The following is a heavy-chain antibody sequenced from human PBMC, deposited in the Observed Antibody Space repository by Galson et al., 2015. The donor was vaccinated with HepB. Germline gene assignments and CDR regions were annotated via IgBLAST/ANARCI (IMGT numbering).Heavy chain of an antibody. V-gene: IGHV6-1*01. CDR2: TYYRSKWYI. J-gene: IGHJ4*02. CDR1: GDSVSSNSAA. CDR3: VRGSYTTGLQSGFDY. Sequence: CAISGDSVSSNSAAWNWVRQSPSRGLEWLGRTYYRSKWYIDYAPSVKSRITINPDTSKNQFSLQLNSVTPEDTAVYYCVRGSYTTGLQSGFDYWGQGTLVTVSS. D-gene: IGHD5-24*01.